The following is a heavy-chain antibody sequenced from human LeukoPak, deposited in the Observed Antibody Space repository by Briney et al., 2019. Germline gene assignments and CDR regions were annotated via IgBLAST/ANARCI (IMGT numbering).Heavy chain of an antibody. CDR2: ISGYNGNT. CDR3: ARDEFYGSASAGDDGFDM. V-gene: IGHV1-18*01. Sequence: GASVKDSCKASGYNFIGYGVTWVRQAPGQGLEWMGRISGYNGNTKYAKEFQGRVTMTRDTSTNTAYMELRSLRYDDTGVYYRARDEFYGSASAGDDGFDMWGQGTMVTVS. CDR1: GYNFIGYG. D-gene: IGHD3-10*01. J-gene: IGHJ3*02.